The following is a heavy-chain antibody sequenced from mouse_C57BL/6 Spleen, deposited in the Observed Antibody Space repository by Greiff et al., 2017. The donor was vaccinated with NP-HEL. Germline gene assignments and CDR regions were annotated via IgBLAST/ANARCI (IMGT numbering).Heavy chain of an antibody. CDR1: GFTFSDYG. Sequence: EVQGVESGEGLVKPGGSLKLSCAASGFTFSDYGMHWVRQAPEKGLEWVAYISSGSSTIYYADTVKGRFTISRDNAKNTLFLQMTSLRSEDTAMYYCARDYGSSFDYWGQGTTLTVSS. J-gene: IGHJ2*01. CDR3: ARDYGSSFDY. V-gene: IGHV5-17*01. CDR2: ISSGSSTI. D-gene: IGHD1-1*01.